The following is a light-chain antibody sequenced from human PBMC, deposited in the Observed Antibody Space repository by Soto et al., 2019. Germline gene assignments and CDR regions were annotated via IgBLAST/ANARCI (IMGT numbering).Light chain of an antibody. J-gene: IGLJ3*02. CDR1: SSDVGGYNL. V-gene: IGLV2-23*01. CDR2: EGS. Sequence: QSALSQPASVSGSPGQSITISCTGTSSDVGGYNLVSWYQQHPGKAPKLMIYEGSKRPSGVSNRFSGSRSGNTASLTISGLQAEDEADYYCCSYASGGTWVFGGGTKLTVL. CDR3: CSYASGGTWV.